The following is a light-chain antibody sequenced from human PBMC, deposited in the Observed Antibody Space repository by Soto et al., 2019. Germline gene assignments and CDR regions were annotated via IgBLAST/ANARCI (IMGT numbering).Light chain of an antibody. CDR2: DVS. V-gene: IGLV2-14*01. J-gene: IGLJ2*01. CDR1: SSDVGGYNY. CDR3: RSYPSSSPVV. Sequence: QSALTQPASVSGSPGQSITISCTGTSSDVGGYNYVSWYQQHPGKAPKLMIYDVSNRPSGVSNRFSGSKSGNTASLTISGLHADHDADYYCRSYPSSSPVVFAGGTTVTLL.